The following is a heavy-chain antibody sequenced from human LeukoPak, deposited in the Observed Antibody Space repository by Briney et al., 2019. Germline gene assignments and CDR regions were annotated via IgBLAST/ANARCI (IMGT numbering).Heavy chain of an antibody. V-gene: IGHV3-53*01. CDR1: GFTVSSNY. CDR2: IYSGGST. Sequence: GGSLRLSCAASGFTVSSNYMSWVRQAPGKGLEWVSVIYSGGSTYYADSVKGRFTISRDNSKNTLYLQMNSLRAEDTAVYYRARVLRYFDWTYYYGMDVWGQGTTVTVSS. D-gene: IGHD3-9*01. J-gene: IGHJ6*02. CDR3: ARVLRYFDWTYYYGMDV.